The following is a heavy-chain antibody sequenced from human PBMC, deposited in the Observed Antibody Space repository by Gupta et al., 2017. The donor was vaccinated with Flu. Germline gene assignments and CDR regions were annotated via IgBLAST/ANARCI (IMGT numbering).Heavy chain of an antibody. CDR1: GFTFSSYG. V-gene: IGHV3-30*18. J-gene: IGHJ4*02. D-gene: IGHD4-17*01. CDR3: AKGVPNDYGDYFDY. CDR2: ISYDGSNK. Sequence: QVPLVESGGVVVQHGRSLRLSCAASGFTFSSYGMHWVRQAPGKGLEWVAVISYDGSNKYYADSVKGRFTISRDNSKNTLYLQMNSLRAEDTAVYYCAKGVPNDYGDYFDYWGQGTLVTVAP.